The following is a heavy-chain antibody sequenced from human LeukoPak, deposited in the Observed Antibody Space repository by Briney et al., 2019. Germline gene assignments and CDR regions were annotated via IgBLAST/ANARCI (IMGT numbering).Heavy chain of an antibody. J-gene: IGHJ5*02. Sequence: ASVKVSCKASGYTFSSFAMHWVRQAPGQRLEWMGWINPVSGNTKYSQNFQGRVTITRDTSASSAYMELSGLKSEDTAVYYCARGVNYYDSATYYTPYNWFDPWGQGTLVTVSS. CDR1: GYTFSSFA. CDR3: ARGVNYYDSATYYTPYNWFDP. CDR2: INPVSGNT. V-gene: IGHV1-3*01. D-gene: IGHD3-10*01.